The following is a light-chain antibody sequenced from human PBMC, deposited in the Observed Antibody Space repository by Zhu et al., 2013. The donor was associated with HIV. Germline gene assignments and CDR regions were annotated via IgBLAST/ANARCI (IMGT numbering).Light chain of an antibody. Sequence: EVVMTQSPAAVSVSLGERVTLFCRTSQSISIRLAWYQHKSGQAPRLVMYGASTRATGIPARFSGSGSDREFSLTISSLQSEDGAIYYCQQYSDWPYTFGQGTKVEI. CDR2: GAS. J-gene: IGKJ2*01. CDR1: QSISIR. CDR3: QQYSDWPYT. V-gene: IGKV3-15*01.